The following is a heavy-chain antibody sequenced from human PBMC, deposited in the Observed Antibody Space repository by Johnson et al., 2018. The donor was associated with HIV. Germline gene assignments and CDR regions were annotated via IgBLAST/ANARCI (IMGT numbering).Heavy chain of an antibody. D-gene: IGHD3-16*01. CDR3: ARDGGFVGAFDI. V-gene: IGHV3-NL1*01. J-gene: IGHJ3*02. Sequence: QVQLVESGGGVVQPGRSLRLSCAAFGFTFSSYGIHWVRQAPGKGLEWVSVIYSGGSTYYADSVKGRFTISRDNAKNSLYLQMNSLRAGDTAVYYCARDGGFVGAFDIWGQGTMVIVSS. CDR2: IYSGGST. CDR1: GFTFSSYG.